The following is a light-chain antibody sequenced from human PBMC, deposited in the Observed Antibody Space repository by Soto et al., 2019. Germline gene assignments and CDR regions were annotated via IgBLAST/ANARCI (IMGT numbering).Light chain of an antibody. CDR1: SSDVGPYNY. CDR2: DVS. V-gene: IGLV2-14*03. CDR3: CSYSRITTYV. J-gene: IGLJ1*01. Sequence: QSALTQPASMSGSPGQSITISCAGTSSDVGPYNYVSWYQQHPGKAPKLMIYDVSNRPSGVSDRFSGSKSGNTASLTISGLHAEDEADYYCCSYSRITTYVFGTGTKLTVL.